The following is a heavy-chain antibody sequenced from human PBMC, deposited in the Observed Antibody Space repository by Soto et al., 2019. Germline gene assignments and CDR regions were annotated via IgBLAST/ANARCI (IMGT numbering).Heavy chain of an antibody. D-gene: IGHD2-15*01. J-gene: IGHJ4*02. V-gene: IGHV4-39*01. CDR2: IYYSGST. CDR3: AAQVVAATPGVDY. Sequence: QLQLQESGPGLVKPSETLSLTCTVSGGSISSSSYYWGWIRQPPGKGLEWIGSIYYSGSTYYNPSLKRRVTISVDTSKNQFALKLSSVTAADTAVYYCAAQVVAATPGVDYWGQGTLVTVSS. CDR1: GGSISSSSYY.